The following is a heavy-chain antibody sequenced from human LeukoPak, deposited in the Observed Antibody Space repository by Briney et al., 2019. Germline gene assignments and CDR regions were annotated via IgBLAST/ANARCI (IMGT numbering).Heavy chain of an antibody. CDR2: IKQDGSEK. CDR1: GFTFSSYW. Sequence: GGSLRLSCAASGFTFSSYWMSWVRQAPGKGLEWVANIKQDGSEKYYVDSVKGRFTISRDNAKNSLYLQMNSLRAEDTAVYYCARDTDYGDYPSLDYWGQGTLVTVSS. J-gene: IGHJ4*02. V-gene: IGHV3-7*01. CDR3: ARDTDYGDYPSLDY. D-gene: IGHD4-17*01.